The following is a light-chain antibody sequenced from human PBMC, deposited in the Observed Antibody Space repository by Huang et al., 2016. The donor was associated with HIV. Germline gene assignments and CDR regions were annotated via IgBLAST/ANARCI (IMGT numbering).Light chain of an antibody. CDR3: QQYDNVPPLT. CDR2: DAS. V-gene: IGKV1-33*01. Sequence: DIQMTQSPSALSASVGDRVTITCQASQDIGIYLNWYQHKPGKAPKLLIADASKLEIGVTSRFSGSGSGTDFTFTINSLQPEDIATYYCQQYDNVPPLTFGGGTKVEI. J-gene: IGKJ4*01. CDR1: QDIGIY.